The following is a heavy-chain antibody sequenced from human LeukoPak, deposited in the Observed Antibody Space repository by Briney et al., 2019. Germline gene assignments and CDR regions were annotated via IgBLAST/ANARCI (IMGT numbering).Heavy chain of an antibody. CDR1: GYTLTELS. V-gene: IGHV1-46*01. Sequence: ASVKVSCKVSGYTLTELSMHWVRQAPGQGLEWMGIINPGGRSTSYAQKFQGRVTMTRDTSTSTVYMELSSLRSEDTAVYYCAREIGPIQLHLWGSAFDYWGQGTLVTVFS. CDR2: INPGGRST. D-gene: IGHD5-24*01. CDR3: AREIGPIQLHLWGSAFDY. J-gene: IGHJ4*02.